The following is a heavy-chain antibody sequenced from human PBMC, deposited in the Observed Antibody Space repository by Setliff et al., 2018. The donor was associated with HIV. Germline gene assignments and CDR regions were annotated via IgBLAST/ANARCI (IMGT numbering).Heavy chain of an antibody. J-gene: IGHJ4*02. Sequence: PGGSLRLSCAGSGFTFSSYSMKWVRQAPGKGLEWISYISSSGDTIHYGDSVKGRFTISRDNARNSLYLQMNSLRAEDTAVYYCARGEIAVAAVNDYWGQGTLVTVSS. D-gene: IGHD6-19*01. CDR1: GFTFSSYS. CDR2: ISSSGDTI. V-gene: IGHV3-48*01. CDR3: ARGEIAVAAVNDY.